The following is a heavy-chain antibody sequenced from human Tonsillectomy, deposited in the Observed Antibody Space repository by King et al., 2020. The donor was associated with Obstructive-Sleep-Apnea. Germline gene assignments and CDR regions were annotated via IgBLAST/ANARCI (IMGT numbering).Heavy chain of an antibody. CDR1: GFTFSSYG. CDR2: ISYDGSNK. J-gene: IGHJ4*02. V-gene: IGHV3-30*18. D-gene: IGHD3-10*01. Sequence: VQLVESGGGVVQPGRSLRLSCAASGFTFSSYGMHWVRQAPGKGLEWVAVISYDGSNKYYADSVKGRFTISRDNSKNTLYLQMNSLRAEDTAVYYCAKDPYGSGRIYYFDYWGQGTLVTVSS. CDR3: AKDPYGSGRIYYFDY.